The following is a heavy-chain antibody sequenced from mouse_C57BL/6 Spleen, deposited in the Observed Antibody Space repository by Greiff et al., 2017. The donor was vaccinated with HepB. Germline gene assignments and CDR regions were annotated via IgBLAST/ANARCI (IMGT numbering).Heavy chain of an antibody. CDR3: ARRTGGGFAY. CDR2: ISSGSSTI. J-gene: IGHJ3*01. CDR1: GFTFSDYG. Sequence: EVKLMESGGGLVKPGGSLKLSCAASGFTFSDYGMHWVRQAPEKGLEWVAYISSGSSTIYYADTGQGRFTISRDNAKNTLVLQMTSLRFEETAMYYCARRTGGGFAYWGQGTLVTVSA. V-gene: IGHV5-17*01.